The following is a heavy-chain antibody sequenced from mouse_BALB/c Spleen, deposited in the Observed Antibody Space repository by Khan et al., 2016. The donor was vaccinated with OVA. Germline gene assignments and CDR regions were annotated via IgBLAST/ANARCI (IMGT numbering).Heavy chain of an antibody. Sequence: QVQLQQSGAELVKPGASVKLSCKTSGYTFTNYWIQWIKQRPGQGLGWIGQIFPGTGTTYYNQNFKGKATLTVDTSSNTAYMHLSSLTSEDSAVYCCARGYVGNYEFVYWGQGTLVTVSP. V-gene: IGHV1S132*01. D-gene: IGHD1-1*02. CDR1: GYTFTNYW. CDR3: ARGYVGNYEFVY. J-gene: IGHJ3*01. CDR2: IFPGTGTT.